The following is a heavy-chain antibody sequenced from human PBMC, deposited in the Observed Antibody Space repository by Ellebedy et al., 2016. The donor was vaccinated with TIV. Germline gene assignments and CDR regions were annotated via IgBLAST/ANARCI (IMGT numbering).Heavy chain of an antibody. CDR3: AQWGNYNFLTGYSTADYFYY. J-gene: IGHJ1*01. Sequence: SGPTLVKPTQTLTLTCTFSGFSLSTSGVGVGWIRQPPGKALEWLALIYRDDDKRYRPSLKSRLTITKDTPKNQVVLTLANMDPVDTATYFCAQWGNYNFLTGYSTADYFYYWGQGTLVTVSS. CDR2: IYRDDDK. CDR1: GFSLSTSGVG. D-gene: IGHD3-9*01. V-gene: IGHV2-5*02.